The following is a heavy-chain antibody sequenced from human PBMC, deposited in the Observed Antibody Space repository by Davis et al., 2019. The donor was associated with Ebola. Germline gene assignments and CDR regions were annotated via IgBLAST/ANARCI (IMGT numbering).Heavy chain of an antibody. V-gene: IGHV4-34*01. D-gene: IGHD1-26*01. CDR3: ARDQDSIMGVFHN. CDR1: GGSFSGYY. J-gene: IGHJ4*02. Sequence: MPGGSLRLSCAVYGGSFSGYYWSWIRQPPGKGLEWSGEINHSGSTYYNPSLKSRVTISVDTSKNQFSLKLSSVTAADTAVYYCARDQDSIMGVFHNWGQGTLVTVSS. CDR2: INHSGST.